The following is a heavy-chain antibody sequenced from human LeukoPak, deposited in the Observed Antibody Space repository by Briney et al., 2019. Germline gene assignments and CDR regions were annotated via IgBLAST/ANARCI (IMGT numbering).Heavy chain of an antibody. CDR3: AKDSGSGSYSTFDY. D-gene: IGHD3-10*01. V-gene: IGHV3-30*18. CDR2: ISYDGSNK. CDR1: GFTFSGYG. J-gene: IGHJ4*02. Sequence: GGSLRLSCAASGFTFSGYGMHWVRQAPGKGLEWVAVISYDGSNKYYADSVKGRFTISRDNSKNTLYLQMNSLRAEDTAVYYCAKDSGSGSYSTFDYWGQGTLVTVSS.